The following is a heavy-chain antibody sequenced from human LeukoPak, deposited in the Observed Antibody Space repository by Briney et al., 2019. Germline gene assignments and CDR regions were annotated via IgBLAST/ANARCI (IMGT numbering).Heavy chain of an antibody. CDR2: IYRAGST. J-gene: IGHJ4*02. CDR3: ARMGLWFGELLGRRDF. V-gene: IGHV3-66*01. CDR1: GITVSSDY. D-gene: IGHD3-10*01. Sequence: PGGSLSLSCAASGITVSSDYMSWVRQAPGKGLEWVSIYRAGSTHYANFVKGRFTISRDNSKNTVDLQMNSLTTEDTAVYYCARMGLWFGELLGRRDFWGQGTLVTVSS.